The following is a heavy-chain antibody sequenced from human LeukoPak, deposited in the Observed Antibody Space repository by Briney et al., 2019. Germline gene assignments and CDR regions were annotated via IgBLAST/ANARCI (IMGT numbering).Heavy chain of an antibody. Sequence: PSETLSLTCSVSGDSINTKTYYWGWIRQSPGTGLEWLGRIYHSRTTYYKSSLESRVSISVDTAKNPFSLTLSSVTAEDSAVYYCGRHPRGKSGYYTTVDYWGQGILVTVSS. CDR1: GDSINTKTYY. CDR2: IYHSRTT. J-gene: IGHJ4*02. D-gene: IGHD3-22*01. V-gene: IGHV4-39*01. CDR3: GRHPRGKSGYYTTVDY.